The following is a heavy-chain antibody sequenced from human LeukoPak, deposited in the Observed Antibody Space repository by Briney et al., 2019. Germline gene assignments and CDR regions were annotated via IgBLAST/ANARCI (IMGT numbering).Heavy chain of an antibody. J-gene: IGHJ6*02. CDR2: IYYSGST. Sequence: SETLSLTCTVSGGSISSYYWSWIRQPPRKGLEWIGSIYYSGSTYYNPSLKSRVTISVDTSKNQFSLKLSSVTAADTAVYYCARETRYCSGGSCYGMDVWGQGTTVTVSS. CDR1: GGSISSYY. CDR3: ARETRYCSGGSCYGMDV. D-gene: IGHD2-15*01. V-gene: IGHV4-39*07.